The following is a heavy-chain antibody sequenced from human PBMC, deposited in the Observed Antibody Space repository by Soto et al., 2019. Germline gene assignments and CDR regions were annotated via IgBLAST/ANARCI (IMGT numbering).Heavy chain of an antibody. J-gene: IGHJ3*02. CDR1: GGSISSSSQY. V-gene: IGHV4-39*01. D-gene: IGHD1-26*01. CDR3: ARHDDSGTFINGFDI. CDR2: ISYSGTT. Sequence: PSETLSLTCTVSGGSISSSSQYWGWIRQPPGKGLEWIGSISYSGTTYYNPSLKSRVTIFADTSKNQFSLKLSSVIAADTAIYYSARHDDSGTFINGFDIWGQGTMVTVSS.